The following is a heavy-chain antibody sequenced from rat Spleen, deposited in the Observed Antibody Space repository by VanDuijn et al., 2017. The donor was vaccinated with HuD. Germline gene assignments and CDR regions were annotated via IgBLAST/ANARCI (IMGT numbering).Heavy chain of an antibody. Sequence: EVQLVETGGGLVQPGRSLKLSCVASGFTFSSYWMYWVRQAPGKGLEWVSSINTDGGRTYYPDSVKGRFTISRDNAENTVYLQMNSLRSEDTATYYCARHTPFNYGTVGDYWGQGVMVTVSS. CDR1: GFTFSSYW. CDR3: ARHTPFNYGTVGDY. CDR2: INTDGGRT. V-gene: IGHV5-58*01. D-gene: IGHD1-11*01. J-gene: IGHJ2*01.